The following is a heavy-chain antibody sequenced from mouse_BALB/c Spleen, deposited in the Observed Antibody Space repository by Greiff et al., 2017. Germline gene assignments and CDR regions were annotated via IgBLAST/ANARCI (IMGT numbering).Heavy chain of an antibody. D-gene: IGHD3-3*01. J-gene: IGHJ2*01. CDR2: INPYNGDT. V-gene: IGHV1-20*02. CDR1: GYSFTGYF. CDR3: ARSRADLFDY. Sequence: EVQLHQSGPELVKPGASVKISCKASGYSFTGYFMNWVMQSHGKSLEWIGRINPYNGDTFYNQKFKGKATLTVDKSSSTAHMELRSLASEDSAVYYCARSRADLFDYWGQGTTLTVSS.